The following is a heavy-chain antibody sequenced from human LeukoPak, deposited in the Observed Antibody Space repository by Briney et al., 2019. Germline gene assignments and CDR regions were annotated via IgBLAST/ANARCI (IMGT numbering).Heavy chain of an antibody. V-gene: IGHV3-23*01. D-gene: IGHD3-22*01. CDR1: GFTFSSYA. CDR3: AKVSITMIVVVIPLFDY. J-gene: IGHJ4*02. Sequence: GGSLRLSCAASGFTFSSYAMSWVRQAPGKGLEGASAISGSGGSTYYADSVKGRFTISRDNSKNTLYLQMNSLRAEDTAVYYCAKVSITMIVVVIPLFDYWGQGTLVTVSS. CDR2: ISGSGGST.